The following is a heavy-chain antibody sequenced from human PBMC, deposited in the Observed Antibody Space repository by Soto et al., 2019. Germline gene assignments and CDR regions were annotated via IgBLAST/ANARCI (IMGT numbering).Heavy chain of an antibody. D-gene: IGHD4-17*01. V-gene: IGHV3-9*01. Sequence: EVQLVESGGGLVQPGRSLRLSCAASGFTFDDYAMHWVRQAPGKGLEWVSGISWNSGSIGYADSVKGRFTISRDNAKNSLYLQMNSLRAEDTALYYCAKGWDFGDPGGEYFQHWGQGTLVTVSS. CDR2: ISWNSGSI. CDR1: GFTFDDYA. CDR3: AKGWDFGDPGGEYFQH. J-gene: IGHJ1*01.